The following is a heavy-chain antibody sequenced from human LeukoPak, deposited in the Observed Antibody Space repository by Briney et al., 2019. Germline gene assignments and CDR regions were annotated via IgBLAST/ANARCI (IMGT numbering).Heavy chain of an antibody. CDR2: IYHSGST. Sequence: PSETLSLTCTVSGGSISSGGYYWSWIRQPPGKGLEWIGYIYHSGSTYYNPSLKSRVTISVDRSKSQFSLKLSSVTAADTAVYYCARGAAPSRRLAAALGYFDLWGRGTLVTVSS. V-gene: IGHV4-30-2*01. J-gene: IGHJ2*01. CDR1: GGSISSGGYY. D-gene: IGHD6-13*01. CDR3: ARGAAPSRRLAAALGYFDL.